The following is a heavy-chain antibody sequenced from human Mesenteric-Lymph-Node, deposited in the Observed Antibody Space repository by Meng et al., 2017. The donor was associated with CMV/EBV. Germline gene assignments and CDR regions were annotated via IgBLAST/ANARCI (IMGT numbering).Heavy chain of an antibody. D-gene: IGHD6-19*01. Sequence: ESLKISCAASGFTFSSYAMSWIRHPPGKGLEWIAYISSSGSTNYNPSLKSRVTISVDTSKNQFSLKLSSVTAADTAVYYCARGYSSGWYRWGQGTLVTVFS. CDR2: ISSSGST. CDR3: ARGYSSGWYR. CDR1: GFTFSSYA. V-gene: IGHV4-59*12. J-gene: IGHJ4*02.